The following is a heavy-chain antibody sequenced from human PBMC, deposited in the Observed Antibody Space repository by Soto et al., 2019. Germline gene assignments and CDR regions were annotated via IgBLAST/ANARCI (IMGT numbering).Heavy chain of an antibody. CDR3: AKDRHDSSGYYGY. CDR1: GFTFSSYA. D-gene: IGHD3-22*01. Sequence: PGGSLRLSCAASGFTFSSYAMSWVRQAPGKGLEWVSAISGNGGNTYYADSVKGRFTISRDNSKNTLYLQMNSLGAEDTAVYYCAKDRHDSSGYYGYWGQGTLVTVSS. J-gene: IGHJ4*02. CDR2: ISGNGGNT. V-gene: IGHV3-23*01.